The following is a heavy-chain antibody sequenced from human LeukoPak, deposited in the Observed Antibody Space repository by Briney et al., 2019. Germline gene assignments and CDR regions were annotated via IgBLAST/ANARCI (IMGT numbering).Heavy chain of an antibody. D-gene: IGHD6-19*01. CDR1: GGSISSYY. CDR3: ARDGIAVAGTSLEAFDI. J-gene: IGHJ3*02. Sequence: TSETLSLTCTVSGGSISSYYWSWIRQPPGKGLEGLGYIYYSGSTNYNPSLKSRVTISVDTSKNQFSLKLSSVTAADTAVYYCARDGIAVAGTSLEAFDIWGQGTMVTVSS. V-gene: IGHV4-59*01. CDR2: IYYSGST.